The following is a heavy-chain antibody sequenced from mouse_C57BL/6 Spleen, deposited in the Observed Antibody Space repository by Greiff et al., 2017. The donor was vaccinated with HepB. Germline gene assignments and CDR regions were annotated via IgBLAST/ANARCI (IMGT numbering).Heavy chain of an antibody. CDR1: GFNIKDDY. V-gene: IGHV14-4*01. CDR2: IDPENGAT. J-gene: IGHJ2*01. Sequence: VQLKQSGAELVRPGASVKLSCTASGFNIKDDYMHWVKQRPEQGLEWIGWIDPENGATEYASKFQGKATITADTSSNTAYLQLSSLTSEDTAVYYCTTPSPYYFDYWGQGTTLTVSS. CDR3: TTPSPYYFDY.